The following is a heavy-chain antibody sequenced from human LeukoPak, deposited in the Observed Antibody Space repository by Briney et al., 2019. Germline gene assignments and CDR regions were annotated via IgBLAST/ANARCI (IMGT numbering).Heavy chain of an antibody. J-gene: IGHJ4*02. Sequence: PSETLSLTCTVSGGSISSYYWSWIRQPPGKGLEWIGEINHSGSTNYNPSLKSRVTISVDTSKNQFSLKLSSVTAADTAVYYCARSGSSWYLHYWGQGTLVTVSS. CDR2: INHSGST. V-gene: IGHV4-34*01. D-gene: IGHD6-13*01. CDR1: GGSISSYY. CDR3: ARSGSSWYLHY.